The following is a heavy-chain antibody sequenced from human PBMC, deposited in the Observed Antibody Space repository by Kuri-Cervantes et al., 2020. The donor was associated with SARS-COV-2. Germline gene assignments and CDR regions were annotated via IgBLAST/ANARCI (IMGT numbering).Heavy chain of an antibody. CDR2: IKQDGSVK. CDR3: ARASQQWLDEYYFDY. Sequence: LSLTCAASKFTFSNYWMNWVRQAPGKGLEWVANIKQDGSVKYYVDSVKGRFTISRDNAKNSLYLQMNSLRAEDTALYYCARASQQWLDEYYFDYWGQGTLVTVSS. V-gene: IGHV3-7*01. D-gene: IGHD6-19*01. CDR1: KFTFSNYW. J-gene: IGHJ4*02.